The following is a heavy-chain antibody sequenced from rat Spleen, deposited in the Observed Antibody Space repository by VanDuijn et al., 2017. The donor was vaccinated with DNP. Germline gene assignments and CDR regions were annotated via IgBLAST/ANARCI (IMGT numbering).Heavy chain of an antibody. D-gene: IGHD1-7*01. V-gene: IGHV2-72*01. CDR1: GFSLSSYH. Sequence: QVQLKESGPGLVQPSQTLSLTCTVSGFSLSSYHVSWVRQPPGKSLVWMGSIWAAGGTNYHSAVQSRLSISRDTSKSQVFLEMHSLQPEDTGTYYCAREDTMGLDYWGQGVMVTVSS. CDR2: IWAAGGT. J-gene: IGHJ2*01. CDR3: AREDTMGLDY.